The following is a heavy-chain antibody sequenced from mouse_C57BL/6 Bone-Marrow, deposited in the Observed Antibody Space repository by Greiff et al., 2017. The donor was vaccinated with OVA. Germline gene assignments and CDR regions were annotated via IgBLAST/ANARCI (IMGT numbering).Heavy chain of an antibody. V-gene: IGHV1-18*01. D-gene: IGHD2-3*01. CDR3: ARSDGYYTWYFDY. Sequence: VQLKESGPELVKPGASVKIPCKASGYTFTDYNMDWVKQSHGKSLEWIGDINPNNGGTIYNQKFKGKATLTVDKSSSTAYMELRSLTSEDTAVYYCARSDGYYTWYFDYWGQGTTLTVSS. J-gene: IGHJ2*01. CDR2: INPNNGGT. CDR1: GYTFTDYN.